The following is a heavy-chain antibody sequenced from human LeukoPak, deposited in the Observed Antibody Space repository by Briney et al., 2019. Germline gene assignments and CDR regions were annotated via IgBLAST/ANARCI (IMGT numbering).Heavy chain of an antibody. J-gene: IGHJ6*03. CDR1: QFTFSSFA. V-gene: IGHV3-23*01. CDR3: AKHLGSHSFLFYYMDV. CDR2: LSGSGTAT. D-gene: IGHD2-21*01. Sequence: GGSLRLSCEASQFTFSSFAMSWIRQAPGTGLEWVSTLSGSGTATYYADSVKGRFTTSRDNSKDTLYLQMDNLRADDTAVYYSAKHLGSHSFLFYYMDVWSTGTSVIVSS.